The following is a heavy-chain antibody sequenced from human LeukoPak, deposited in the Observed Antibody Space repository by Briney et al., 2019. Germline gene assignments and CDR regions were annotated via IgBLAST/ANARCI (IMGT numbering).Heavy chain of an antibody. CDR2: IYYSGST. V-gene: IGHV4-59*08. CDR3: ARQNSRMAFHFDY. Sequence: SETLSLTCTVSGGSISSYYWSWIRQPPGKGLEWIGYIYYSGSTNYNASLKSRVTISLDTSKNQFSLKLSSVTAADTAVYYCARQNSRMAFHFDYWGQGTLVTVSS. J-gene: IGHJ4*02. D-gene: IGHD5-24*01. CDR1: GGSISSYY.